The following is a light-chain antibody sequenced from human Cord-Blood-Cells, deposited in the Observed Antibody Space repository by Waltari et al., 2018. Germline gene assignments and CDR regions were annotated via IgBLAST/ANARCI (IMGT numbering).Light chain of an antibody. CDR3: QSYDSSNRV. CDR2: EDN. J-gene: IGLJ3*02. CDR1: SGSIASNY. V-gene: IGLV6-57*01. Sequence: NFMLTQPHSVSESPGKTVTISCTRSSGSIASNYVQWYQQRPGSSPTTVIYEDNQRPSVVPDRSSGSIDSSSNSASLTISGLKTEDEADYYCQSYDSSNRVFGGGTKLTVL.